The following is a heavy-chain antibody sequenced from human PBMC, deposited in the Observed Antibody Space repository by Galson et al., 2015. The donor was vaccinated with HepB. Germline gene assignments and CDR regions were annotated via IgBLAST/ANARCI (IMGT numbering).Heavy chain of an antibody. J-gene: IGHJ4*02. V-gene: IGHV3-74*01. Sequence: SLRLSCAVSGFTLSYYWMHWVRQAPGKGPVWVSRINTDGSSTFYADSVKGRFTISRDNAKNTLYLQMNSLRAEETAVYYCARDGGFCSGGSCYADYWGQGTLVTVSS. CDR2: INTDGSST. CDR1: GFTLSYYW. CDR3: ARDGGFCSGGSCYADY. D-gene: IGHD2-15*01.